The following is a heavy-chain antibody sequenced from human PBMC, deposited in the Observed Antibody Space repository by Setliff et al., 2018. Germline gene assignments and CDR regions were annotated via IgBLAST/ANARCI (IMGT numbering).Heavy chain of an antibody. CDR2: ISYDETKI. Sequence: GGSLRLSCAASGFIFNSFAMHWVRQTPGKGLEWVALISYDETKINYADSVKGRFTISRDGSKNTLYLQMNSLRADDTALYYCAREFIAVPHFDLWGQGTLVTVSS. CDR3: AREFIAVPHFDL. D-gene: IGHD2-15*01. J-gene: IGHJ4*02. CDR1: GFIFNSFA. V-gene: IGHV3-30*04.